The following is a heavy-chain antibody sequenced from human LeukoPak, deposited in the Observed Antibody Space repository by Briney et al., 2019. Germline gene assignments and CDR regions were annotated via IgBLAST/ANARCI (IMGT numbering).Heavy chain of an antibody. J-gene: IGHJ4*02. V-gene: IGHV3-33*06. CDR3: AKDGGPSSSGSQFFNY. CDR1: GFSFKDTG. Sequence: GGSLRLSCAASGFSFKDTGMHWVRQAPGKGPEWLTIIWYDGSTKYYADSVKGRFTVSRDNSKNILYLQMNSLRAEDTAVYYCAKDGGPSSSGSQFFNYWGQGALVTVSS. CDR2: IWYDGSTK. D-gene: IGHD1-26*01.